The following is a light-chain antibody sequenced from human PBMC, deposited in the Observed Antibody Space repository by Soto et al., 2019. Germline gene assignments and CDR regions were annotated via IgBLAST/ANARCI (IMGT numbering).Light chain of an antibody. CDR2: EVS. CDR3: SSCAGSNTWV. CDR1: SSDVGGYNS. J-gene: IGLJ3*02. Sequence: QSVLTQPPSASGSPGQSVTISCTGTSSDVGGYNSVSWYQQHPGKAPKLMIYEVSKRPSGVPDRFSGSKSGNTASLTVSGLQAEDEADYYCSSCAGSNTWVFGGGTKLTVL. V-gene: IGLV2-8*01.